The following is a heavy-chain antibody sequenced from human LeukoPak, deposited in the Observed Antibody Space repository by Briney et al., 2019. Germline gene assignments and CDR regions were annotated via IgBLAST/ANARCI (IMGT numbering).Heavy chain of an antibody. J-gene: IGHJ5*02. D-gene: IGHD3-3*01. CDR1: GGSISSGGYS. Sequence: IPSETLSLTCAVSGGSISSGGYSWRWLRQPPGKGLEWIGYIYHSGSTYYNPSLKSRVTISVDRSKNQFSLKLSSVTAADTAVYYCARGGALLEWLPINLHFDPWGQGTLVTVPS. V-gene: IGHV4-30-2*01. CDR2: IYHSGST. CDR3: ARGGALLEWLPINLHFDP.